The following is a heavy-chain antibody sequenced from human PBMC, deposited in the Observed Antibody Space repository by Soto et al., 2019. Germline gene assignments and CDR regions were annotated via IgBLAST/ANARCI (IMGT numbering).Heavy chain of an antibody. J-gene: IGHJ6*02. CDR3: ATSDCSGGSCSSYYYYGMDV. V-gene: IGHV5-10-1*01. D-gene: IGHD2-15*01. CDR2: IDPTDSYT. Sequence: GESLKISCKGSGYRFTSYWISWVRQMPGKGLEWMGKIDPTDSYTNHSPSFQGHVTISADKSISTACLQWSSLKASDTAMYYCATSDCSGGSCSSYYYYGMDVWGQGTTVTSP. CDR1: GYRFTSYW.